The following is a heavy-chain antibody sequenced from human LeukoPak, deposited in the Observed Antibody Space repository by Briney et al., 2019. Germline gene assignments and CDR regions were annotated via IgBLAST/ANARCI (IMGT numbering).Heavy chain of an antibody. CDR1: GGSIRGSY. CDR2: IYYTGST. J-gene: IGHJ4*02. Sequence: SETLSLTSTVSGGSIRGSYWSWIRQPPGKALDWIGGIYYTGSTSYNLSLKSRVTMSVDTSKNQFSLQVRSVTAADTAVYYCARYGVYGDYDYWGQGTLVTVSS. D-gene: IGHD4-17*01. V-gene: IGHV4-59*12. CDR3: ARYGVYGDYDY.